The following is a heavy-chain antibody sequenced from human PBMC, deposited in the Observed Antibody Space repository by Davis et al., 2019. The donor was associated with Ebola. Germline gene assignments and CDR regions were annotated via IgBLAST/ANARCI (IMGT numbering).Heavy chain of an antibody. D-gene: IGHD3-16*01. CDR1: GFTFSSYG. CDR3: AKEMGMMYFDY. V-gene: IGHV3-30*18. CDR2: ISYDGSNK. J-gene: IGHJ4*02. Sequence: GESLKISCAASGFTFSSYGMHWVRQAPGKGLEGVAVISYDGSNKYYADSVKGRFTISRDNSKNTLYLQMNSLRAEDTAVYYCAKEMGMMYFDYWGQGTLVTVSS.